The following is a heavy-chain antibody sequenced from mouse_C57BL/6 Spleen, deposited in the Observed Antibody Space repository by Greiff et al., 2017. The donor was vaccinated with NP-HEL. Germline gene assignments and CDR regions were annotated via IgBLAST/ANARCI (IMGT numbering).Heavy chain of an antibody. J-gene: IGHJ3*01. CDR3: SRAHYDYDGGFAY. CDR1: GFTFSDYY. CDR2: INYDGSST. V-gene: IGHV5-16*01. Sequence: EVQLVESEGGLVQPGSSMKLSCTASGFTFSDYYMAWVRQVPEKGLEWVANINYDGSSTYYLDSLKSRCIISRDNAQNILYLQRRSLKSEDTATYYCSRAHYDYDGGFAYWGQGTLVTVSA. D-gene: IGHD2-4*01.